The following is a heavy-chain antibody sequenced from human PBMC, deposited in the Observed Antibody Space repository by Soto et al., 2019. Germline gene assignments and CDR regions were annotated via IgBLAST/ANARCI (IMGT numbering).Heavy chain of an antibody. Sequence: VQLVESGGGLVKPGGSLRLSCAASGLIFSDYYMSWIRQAPGKGLEWVSYIGSSGSTIYYADSVKGRFTISRDNAKKSLYLQMNSLRVVGTAMYYCARGDVTGYPHYYYAMDVWGQGATVTVSS. CDR3: ARGDVTGYPHYYYAMDV. CDR1: GLIFSDYY. J-gene: IGHJ6*02. CDR2: IGSSGSTI. V-gene: IGHV3-11*01. D-gene: IGHD3-9*01.